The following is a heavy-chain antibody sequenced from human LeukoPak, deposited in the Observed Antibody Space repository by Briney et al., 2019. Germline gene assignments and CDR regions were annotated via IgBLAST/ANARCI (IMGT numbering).Heavy chain of an antibody. D-gene: IGHD2-21*01. V-gene: IGHV4-59*01. CDR2: IYYTGAT. CDR1: GGSISSYY. CDR3: ARLQGDSTAVYDY. J-gene: IGHJ4*02. Sequence: SETLSLTCTVSGGSISSYYWSWIRQSPGKGLEWVAYIYYTGATNHNPSLKTRVTISVDTSKNQFSLRLSSVTAADTAVYYCARLQGDSTAVYDYWGQGTLVSVSS.